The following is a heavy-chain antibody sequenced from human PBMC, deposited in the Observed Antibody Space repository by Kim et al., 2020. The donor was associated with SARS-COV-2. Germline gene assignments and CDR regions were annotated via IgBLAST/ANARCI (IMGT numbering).Heavy chain of an antibody. D-gene: IGHD3-22*01. V-gene: IGHV3-49*03. Sequence: GGSLRLSCTASGFTFGDYAMSWFRQAPGKGLEWVGFIRSKAYGGTTEYAASVKDRFTISRDDSKSIAYLQMNSLKTEDTAVYYCTRDYPNYYYDSSGPPGDAFDIWGQGTMVTVSS. J-gene: IGHJ3*02. CDR1: GFTFGDYA. CDR3: TRDYPNYYYDSSGPPGDAFDI. CDR2: IRSKAYGGTT.